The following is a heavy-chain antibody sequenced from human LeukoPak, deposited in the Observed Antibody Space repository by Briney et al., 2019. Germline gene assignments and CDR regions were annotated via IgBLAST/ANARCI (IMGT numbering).Heavy chain of an antibody. J-gene: IGHJ5*02. CDR2: ISSSSSYI. D-gene: IGHD3-3*01. CDR3: ARDLNLGDFWRGSFDP. CDR1: GSTFSSYS. V-gene: IGHV3-21*01. Sequence: GGSLRLSCAASGSTFSSYSMNWVRQAPGKGLEWVSSISSSSSYIYYADSVKGRFTISRDNAKNSLYLQMNSLRAEDTAVYYCARDLNLGDFWRGSFDPWGQGTLVTVSS.